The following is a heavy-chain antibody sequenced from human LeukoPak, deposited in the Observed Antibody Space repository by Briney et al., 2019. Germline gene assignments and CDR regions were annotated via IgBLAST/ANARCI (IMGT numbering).Heavy chain of an antibody. CDR2: IRYDGSKK. CDR1: GFTFSSYG. J-gene: IGHJ5*02. CDR3: AKDADDYYGSGSHPSFDP. D-gene: IGHD3-10*01. V-gene: IGHV3-30*02. Sequence: GGSLRLSCAASGFTFSSYGMHWVRQAPGKGLEWVAFIRYDGSKKYYADSVKGRFTISRDNSKNTLYLQMNSLRAEDTAVYYCAKDADDYYGSGSHPSFDPWGQGTLVTVSS.